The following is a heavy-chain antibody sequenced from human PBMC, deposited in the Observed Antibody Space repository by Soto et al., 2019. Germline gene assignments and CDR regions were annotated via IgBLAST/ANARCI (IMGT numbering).Heavy chain of an antibody. CDR2: IIPILGIA. J-gene: IGHJ6*03. D-gene: IGHD2-2*01. CDR1: GGTFSSYT. CDR3: AICSSSCLCDPPYMDF. V-gene: IGHV1-69*02. Sequence: ASVKVSCKASGGTFSSYTISWVRQAPGRGLEWMGRIIPILGIANYAQKFQGRVTITADKSTSTAYMELSSLRSEDTAVYYCAICSSSCLCDPPYMDFWGKGTTVTVSS.